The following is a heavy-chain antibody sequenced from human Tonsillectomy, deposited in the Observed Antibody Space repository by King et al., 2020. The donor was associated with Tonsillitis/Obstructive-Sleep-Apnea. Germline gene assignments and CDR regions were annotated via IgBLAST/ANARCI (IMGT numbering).Heavy chain of an antibody. CDR1: GFTFNTYS. V-gene: IGHV3-48*02. Sequence: QLVQSGGGLVQPGGSLRLSCAASGFTFNTYSMNWVRQAPGKGLEWISYITSSSSTIYYADSVKGRFTISRDNAKNSLYLQMNSLRDEDTAVYYCAGEVAGEYSGSLNYYYYMDVWGKGTTVTVSS. CDR3: AGEVAGEYSGSLNYYYYMDV. D-gene: IGHD1-26*01. CDR2: ITSSSSTI. J-gene: IGHJ6*03.